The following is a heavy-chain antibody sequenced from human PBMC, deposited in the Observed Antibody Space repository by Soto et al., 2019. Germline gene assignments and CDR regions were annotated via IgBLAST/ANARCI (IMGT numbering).Heavy chain of an antibody. CDR2: IYYSGST. CDR1: GGSISSSSYY. CDR3: ASSSSDSNYYYYGMDV. D-gene: IGHD6-6*01. Sequence: SETLSLTCTVSGGSISSSSYYWGWIRQPPVKGLEWIGSIYYSGSTYYNPSLKSRVTISVDTSKNQFSLKLSSVTAADTAVYYCASSSSDSNYYYYGMDVWGQGTTVTVSS. J-gene: IGHJ6*02. V-gene: IGHV4-39*01.